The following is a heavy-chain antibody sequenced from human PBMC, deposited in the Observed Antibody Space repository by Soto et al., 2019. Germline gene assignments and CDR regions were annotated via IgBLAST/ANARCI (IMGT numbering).Heavy chain of an antibody. CDR1: GYSFTSYW. J-gene: IGHJ6*02. Sequence: GESLKISCKGSGYSFTSYWIGWVRQMPGKGLEWMGIIYPGDSDTRYSPSFQGQVTISADKSISTAYLQWSSLKASDTAMYYCARLSNYDFWSGRLGYYYGMDVWGQGTTVTSP. V-gene: IGHV5-51*01. CDR2: IYPGDSDT. CDR3: ARLSNYDFWSGRLGYYYGMDV. D-gene: IGHD3-3*01.